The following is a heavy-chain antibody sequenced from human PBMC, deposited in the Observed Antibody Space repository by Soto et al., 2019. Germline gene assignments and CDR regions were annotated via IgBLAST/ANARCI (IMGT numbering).Heavy chain of an antibody. Sequence: QVQLQQWGAGLLKPSETLSLTCAVYGGSFSGYYWSWIRQPPGKGLEWIGEINHSRSTNYNPSLKSRVTISVDTSKNQFSLKLSSVTAADTAVYYCAREHVVPAAMGNWFDPWGQGTLVTVSS. CDR3: AREHVVPAAMGNWFDP. D-gene: IGHD2-2*01. J-gene: IGHJ5*02. CDR1: GGSFSGYY. V-gene: IGHV4-34*01. CDR2: INHSRST.